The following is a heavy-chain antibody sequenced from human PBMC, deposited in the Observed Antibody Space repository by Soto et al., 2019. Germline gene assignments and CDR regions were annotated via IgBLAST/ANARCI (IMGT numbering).Heavy chain of an antibody. J-gene: IGHJ6*02. D-gene: IGHD2-15*01. CDR3: ARVVLYCSGGSCYSRGYYYFGMDV. CDR1: GDRLRIYA. V-gene: IGHV3-30-3*01. Sequence: GGSLGIGCAACGDRLRIYAVHVVCKTTGKGLEWVAVISYDGSNKYYADSVKGRFTISRDNSKNTLYLQMNSLRAEDTAVYYCARVVLYCSGGSCYSRGYYYFGMDVWGQGTTVPVSS. CDR2: ISYDGSNK.